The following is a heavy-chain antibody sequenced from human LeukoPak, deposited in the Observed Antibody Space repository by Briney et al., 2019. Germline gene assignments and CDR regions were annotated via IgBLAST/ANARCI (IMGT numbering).Heavy chain of an antibody. V-gene: IGHV3-23*01. CDR2: IKASADST. CDR3: ARSRYGGNFVFDY. D-gene: IGHD4/OR15-4a*01. Sequence: GGSLRLSCAASGFIFSSYATTWVRQAPGRGPEWVSGIKASADSTYYADSVKGRFTISRDNSENTLYLQMNSLRAEDTALYYCARSRYGGNFVFDYWGQGTLVTVSS. CDR1: GFIFSSYA. J-gene: IGHJ4*02.